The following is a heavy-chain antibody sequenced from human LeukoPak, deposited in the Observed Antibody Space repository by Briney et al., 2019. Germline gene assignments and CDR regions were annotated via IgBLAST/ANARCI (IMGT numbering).Heavy chain of an antibody. D-gene: IGHD2-2*02. CDR2: IYYGGST. CDR3: ATVNSRYHQLLYEPLVVFDP. CDR1: GGSISTDGYY. V-gene: IGHV4-31*03. J-gene: IGHJ5*02. Sequence: SETLSLTCTVSGGSISTDGYYWSWIRQHPGKGLEWIGYIYYGGSTYYKSSLKSRITISVDTSRNQFSLKLSSVTAADTAVYYCATVNSRYHQLLYEPLVVFDPWGQGTLVTVSS.